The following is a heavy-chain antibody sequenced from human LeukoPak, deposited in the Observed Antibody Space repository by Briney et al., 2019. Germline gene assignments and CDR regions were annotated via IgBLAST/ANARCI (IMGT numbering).Heavy chain of an antibody. CDR2: ISGSGGST. CDR1: GFTFSSYA. CDR3: VSSGGPYDPLGY. Sequence: PGGSLRLSCAASGFTFSSYAMSWVRQAPGKGLEWVSAISGSGGSTYYADSVKGRFTISRDNSKNTLYLQMNSLRAEDTAVYYCVSSGGPYDPLGYWGQGTLVTVSS. V-gene: IGHV3-23*01. J-gene: IGHJ4*02. D-gene: IGHD3-22*01.